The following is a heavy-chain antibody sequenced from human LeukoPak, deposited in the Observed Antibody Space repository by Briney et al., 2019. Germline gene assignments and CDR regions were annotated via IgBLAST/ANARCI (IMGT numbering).Heavy chain of an antibody. CDR2: IYYSGST. V-gene: IGHV4-61*01. CDR3: ARVGRDYYDSSGRFQH. J-gene: IGHJ1*01. CDR1: GGSVSSGSYY. D-gene: IGHD3-22*01. Sequence: SETLSLTCTVSGGSVSSGSYYWSWIRQPPGKGLEWIGYIYYSGSTNYNPPLKSRVTISVDTSKNQFSLKLSSVTAADTAVYYCARVGRDYYDSSGRFQHWGQGTLVTVSS.